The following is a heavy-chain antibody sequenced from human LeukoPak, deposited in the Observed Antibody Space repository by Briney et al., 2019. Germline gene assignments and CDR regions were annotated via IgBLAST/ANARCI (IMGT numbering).Heavy chain of an antibody. CDR1: GGSISSSSYY. CDR3: ARHFFDYYGSGKTPYWFDP. CDR2: IYYSGST. J-gene: IGHJ5*02. D-gene: IGHD3-10*01. Sequence: PSETLSLTCTVSGGSISSSSYYWGWIRQPPGKGLEWIGSIYYSGSTYYNPSLKSRVTISVDTSKNQFSLKLSSVTAADTAVYYCARHFFDYYGSGKTPYWFDPWGQGTLVTVSS. V-gene: IGHV4-39*01.